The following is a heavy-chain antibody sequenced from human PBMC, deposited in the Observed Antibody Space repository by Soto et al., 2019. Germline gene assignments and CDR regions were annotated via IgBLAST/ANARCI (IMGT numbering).Heavy chain of an antibody. CDR2: IYYSGST. Sequence: QVQLQESGPGLVKPSQTLSLTCTVSGGSISSGGYYWSWIRQHPGKGLEWIGYIYYSGSTYYNPSLQSRVTISVDTSKNQFSLKLSSVTAADTAVYYCARWNSSSSGDNWFDPWGQGTLVTVSS. J-gene: IGHJ5*02. CDR3: ARWNSSSSGDNWFDP. D-gene: IGHD6-6*01. CDR1: GGSISSGGYY. V-gene: IGHV4-31*03.